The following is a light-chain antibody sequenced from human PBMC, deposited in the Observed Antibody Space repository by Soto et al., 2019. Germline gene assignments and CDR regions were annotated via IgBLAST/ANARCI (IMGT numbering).Light chain of an antibody. CDR2: GAS. J-gene: IGKJ1*01. V-gene: IGKV3-20*01. CDR1: LTISDNY. CDR3: QQYSMAPLT. Sequence: EIVLTHSPGTLSLSPGERATLSCRASLTISDNYLAWYQQKAGQAPRLVIYGASSRATGIPDRFSASGSGTDFSLTISRLEPEDFAVYYCQQYSMAPLTLGQGTKVDIK.